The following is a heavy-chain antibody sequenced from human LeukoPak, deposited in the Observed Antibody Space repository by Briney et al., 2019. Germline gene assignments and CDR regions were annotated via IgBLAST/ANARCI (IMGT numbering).Heavy chain of an antibody. CDR2: ISYDGSNK. D-gene: IGHD4-23*01. CDR3: AKGRTVVKLVSYYGMDV. V-gene: IGHV3-30*18. J-gene: IGHJ6*02. CDR1: GFTFSGYG. Sequence: GGSLRLSCAASGFTFSGYGMHWVRQAPGKGLEWVAVISYDGSNKYYADSVKGRFTISRDNSKNTLYLQMNSLRAEDTAVYYCAKGRTVVKLVSYYGMDVWGQGTTVTVSS.